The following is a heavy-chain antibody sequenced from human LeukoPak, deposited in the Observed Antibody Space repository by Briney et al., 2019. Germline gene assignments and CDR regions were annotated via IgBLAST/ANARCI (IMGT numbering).Heavy chain of an antibody. CDR3: ARVGWSVAGTLDY. CDR1: RYTFTSYY. CDR2: INPSGGST. V-gene: IGHV1-46*01. J-gene: IGHJ4*02. D-gene: IGHD6-19*01. Sequence: GASVKLSCKASRYTFTSYYMHWLRQAPGQGLEWMGIINPSGGSTSYAQKFQGRVTMTRDTSTSTVYMELSSLRSEDTAVYYCARVGWSVAGTLDYWGQGTLVTVSS.